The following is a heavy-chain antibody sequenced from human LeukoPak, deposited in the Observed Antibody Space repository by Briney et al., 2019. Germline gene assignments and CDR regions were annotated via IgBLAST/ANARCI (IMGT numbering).Heavy chain of an antibody. V-gene: IGHV1-18*01. CDR2: ISAYNGNT. CDR1: GYTFTSYG. Sequence: GSVKVSCKASGYTFTSYGISWVRQAPGQGLEWMGWISAYNGNTNYAQKLQGRVTMTTDTSTSTAYMELRSLRSDDTAVYYCARVGGMGAAGTHFDYWGQGTLVTVSS. D-gene: IGHD6-13*01. J-gene: IGHJ4*02. CDR3: ARVGGMGAAGTHFDY.